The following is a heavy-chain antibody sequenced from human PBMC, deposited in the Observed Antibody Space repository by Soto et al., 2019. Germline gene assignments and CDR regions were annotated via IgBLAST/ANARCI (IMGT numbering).Heavy chain of an antibody. J-gene: IGHJ5*02. CDR3: ARVSFDHFVHWFDP. V-gene: IGHV6-1*01. D-gene: IGHD3-9*01. CDR1: GDSVSSKTAA. CDR2: TYFRSKWYN. Sequence: PSQTLSLTCAISGDSVSSKTAAWNWIRQSPSRGLEWLGRTYFRSKWYNDYAISVKSRITINPDTSKNQFSLLLSSVTPEDTAVYYCARVSFDHFVHWFDPWGQGTLVTVSS.